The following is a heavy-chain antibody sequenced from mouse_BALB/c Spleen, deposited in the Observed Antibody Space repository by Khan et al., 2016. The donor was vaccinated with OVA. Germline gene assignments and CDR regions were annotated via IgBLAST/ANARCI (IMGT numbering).Heavy chain of an antibody. CDR2: INPSNGYT. CDR3: VRDGADHRNDGWFAY. CDR1: GYTFTSYT. J-gene: IGHJ3*01. V-gene: IGHV1-4*01. D-gene: IGHD2-14*01. Sequence: QVQLKQSGAELARPGASVKMSCKASGYTFTSYTIHWIKLRPGQGLEWIGFINPSNGYTNYNQKFKDKATLTAAKSSTTVYMQLSSLTSDDSAVYNCVRDGADHRNDGWFAYWGQGTLVTVSA.